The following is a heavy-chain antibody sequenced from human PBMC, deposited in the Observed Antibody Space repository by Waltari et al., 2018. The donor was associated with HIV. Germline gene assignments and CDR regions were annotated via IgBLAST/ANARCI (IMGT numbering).Heavy chain of an antibody. CDR3: AKTDASGSREHCSGATCSNYYYYYGMDV. J-gene: IGHJ6*02. V-gene: IGHV3-23*01. CDR1: GFTFSGSG. D-gene: IGHD2-15*01. Sequence: EVQLLESGGGLVQPGGSLRLSCAASGFTFSGSGLTWVRQATGKGLAWVSAIRGKGGSTSYADSVEGRFTIARDNSRNTLDLQRNSLGAEDTAVYYCAKTDASGSREHCSGATCSNYYYYYGMDVWGQGTTVTVSS. CDR2: IRGKGGST.